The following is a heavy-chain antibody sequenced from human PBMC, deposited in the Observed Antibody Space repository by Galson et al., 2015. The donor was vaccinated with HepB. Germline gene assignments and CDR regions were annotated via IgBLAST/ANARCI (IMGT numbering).Heavy chain of an antibody. D-gene: IGHD3-10*01. J-gene: IGHJ1*01. CDR3: ARDPPRLWFGAEDPSADYFHH. Sequence: SLRLSCAASGFAVRSSYMSWVRQAPGKGLEWVSVIYSGGSSYYADSVKGRFTTSRDNSKNTLYLQMSSLRPEDTAVYYCARDPPRLWFGAEDPSADYFHHWGQGTLVTVSS. V-gene: IGHV3-66*01. CDR1: GFAVRSSY. CDR2: IYSGGSS.